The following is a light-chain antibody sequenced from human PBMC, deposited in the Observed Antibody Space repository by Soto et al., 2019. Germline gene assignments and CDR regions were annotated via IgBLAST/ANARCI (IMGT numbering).Light chain of an antibody. V-gene: IGKV3-15*01. CDR1: PSVSTY. J-gene: IGKJ1*01. CDR2: DAS. Sequence: DIMLTQSPTTLSLSPGERATLSCGASPSVSTYLAWYQQRPGQAPRLLIYDASTRATGLPARFSGSGSGTEFTLTIHCLQAEDCAVYYCQQYYNWPRTFGQGTKVAIK. CDR3: QQYYNWPRT.